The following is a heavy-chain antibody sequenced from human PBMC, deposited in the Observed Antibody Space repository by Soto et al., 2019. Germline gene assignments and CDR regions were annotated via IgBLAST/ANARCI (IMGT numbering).Heavy chain of an antibody. CDR3: ARDVGKRRGYFDY. J-gene: IGHJ4*02. V-gene: IGHV3-33*01. Sequence: ESGGGVVQPGRSLRLSCAASGFTFSSYGMHWVRQAPGKGLEWVAVIWYDGSNKYYADSVKGRFTISRDNSKNTLYLQMNSLRAEDTAVYYCARDVGKRRGYFDYWGQGTLVTVSS. CDR1: GFTFSSYG. CDR2: IWYDGSNK. D-gene: IGHD3-10*01.